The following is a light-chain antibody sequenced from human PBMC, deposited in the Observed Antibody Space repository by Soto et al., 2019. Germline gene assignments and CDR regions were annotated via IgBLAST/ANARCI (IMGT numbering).Light chain of an antibody. CDR3: MQGRYRHS. V-gene: IGKV2-30*01. CDR2: KAS. J-gene: IGKJ2*03. CDR1: LSLVNSDGNSY. Sequence: DVAMTQSPLSLSVTLGQPASISCTSSLSLVNSDGNSYLNWFHQRPGQSPRRLLYKASNRDSGVPDRFSGSWSGTDFVLKIRRVEAEVVGIYYCMQGRYRHSFGQGTRLEI.